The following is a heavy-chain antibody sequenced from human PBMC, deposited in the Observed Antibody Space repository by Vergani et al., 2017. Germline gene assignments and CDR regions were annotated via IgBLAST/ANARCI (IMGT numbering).Heavy chain of an antibody. D-gene: IGHD3-22*01. CDR3: AGGYDXSGYWYYYYYGMDV. CDR2: ISSSSSTI. V-gene: IGHV3-48*01. Sequence: EVQLVESGGGLVQPGGSLRLSCAASGFTFSSYSMNWVRQAPGKGLEWVSYISSSSSTIYYADSVKGRFTISRDNAKNSLYLQMNSLRAEDTAVYYCAGGYDXSGYWYYYYYGMDVWGQGTTVTVSS. J-gene: IGHJ6*02. CDR1: GFTFSSYS.